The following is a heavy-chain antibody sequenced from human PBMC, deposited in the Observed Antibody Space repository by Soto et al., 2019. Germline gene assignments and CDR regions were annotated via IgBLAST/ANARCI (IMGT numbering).Heavy chain of an antibody. D-gene: IGHD5-18*01. CDR3: ASYGYSYGYIDY. CDR2: IKQDGSEK. Sequence: GGSLRLSCGASGFTLSTYSTNWVRQAPGKGLEWVANIKQDGSEKYYVDSVKGRFTISRDNAKNSLYLQMNSLRAEDTAVYYCASYGYSYGYIDYWGQGTLVTVSS. J-gene: IGHJ4*02. CDR1: GFTLSTYS. V-gene: IGHV3-7*01.